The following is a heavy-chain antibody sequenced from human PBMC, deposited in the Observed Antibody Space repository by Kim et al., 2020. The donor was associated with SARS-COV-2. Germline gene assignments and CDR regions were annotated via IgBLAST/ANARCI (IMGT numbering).Heavy chain of an antibody. D-gene: IGHD3-16*01. CDR1: GGSISSGGYY. CDR2: IYYSGST. V-gene: IGHV4-31*03. Sequence: SETLSLTCTVSGGSISSGGYYWSWIRQHPGKGLEWIGYIYYSGSTYYNPSLNSRVTISVDTSKNQFSLKLSSVTAADTAVYYCARDVLGGSSWFDPWGQGTLVTVSS. J-gene: IGHJ5*02. CDR3: ARDVLGGSSWFDP.